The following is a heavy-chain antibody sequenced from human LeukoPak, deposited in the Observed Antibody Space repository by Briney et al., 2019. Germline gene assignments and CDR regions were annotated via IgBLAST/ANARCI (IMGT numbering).Heavy chain of an antibody. CDR1: GFTFSSYA. CDR2: ISYDGSNK. D-gene: IGHD3-3*01. Sequence: GGSLRLSCAASGFTFSSYAMPWVRQAPGKGLEWVAVISYDGSNKYYADSVKGRFTISRDNSKNTLYLQMNSLRAEDTAVYYCATTPRFLEWFLDYWGQGTLVTVSS. V-gene: IGHV3-30-3*01. J-gene: IGHJ4*02. CDR3: ATTPRFLEWFLDY.